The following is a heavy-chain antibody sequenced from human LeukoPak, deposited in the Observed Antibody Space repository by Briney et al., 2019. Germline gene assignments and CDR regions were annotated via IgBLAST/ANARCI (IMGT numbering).Heavy chain of an antibody. CDR3: ARDPPDY. CDR1: GFTFSSYW. Sequence: PGGSLRLSRAASGFTFSSYWMHWVRQAPGKGLVWFSRINSYGSSTSYAHSLKGRFTISRDNATHTLYLQMNSLRAEDTAVYYCARDPPDYWGQGTLVTVSS. J-gene: IGHJ4*02. V-gene: IGHV3-74*01. CDR2: INSYGSST.